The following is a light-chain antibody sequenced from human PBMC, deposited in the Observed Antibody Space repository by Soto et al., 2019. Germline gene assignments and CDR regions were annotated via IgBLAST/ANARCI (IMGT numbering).Light chain of an antibody. Sequence: ETVLTQSPGPLSLSPGERATLSCRASQTVSSSYLAWYQQKPGQAPRLLIYGASSRATGIPDRFSGSGSGTDLTLTISRREPEDCAVYYCLPYCQQYGSSPPSWTFGQGTRVEIK. CDR1: QTVSSSY. V-gene: IGKV3-20*01. CDR3: QQYGSSPPSWT. J-gene: IGKJ1*01. CDR2: GAS.